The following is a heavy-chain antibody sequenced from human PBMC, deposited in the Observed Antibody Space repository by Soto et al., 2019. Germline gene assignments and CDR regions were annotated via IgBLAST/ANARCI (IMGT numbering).Heavy chain of an antibody. J-gene: IGHJ6*02. CDR2: LSVHTGQT. D-gene: IGHD2-2*02. Sequence: ASVKVSCKASDYTFTKYGVSWVRQAPGQGLEWLGWLSVHTGQTRYARKVQGRATMTADTSANTAYMELRSLISDDTAAYYCARARYCSSPSCYNHYYYGMDIWGQGTTVTVSS. CDR1: DYTFTKYG. CDR3: ARARYCSSPSCYNHYYYGMDI. V-gene: IGHV1-18*01.